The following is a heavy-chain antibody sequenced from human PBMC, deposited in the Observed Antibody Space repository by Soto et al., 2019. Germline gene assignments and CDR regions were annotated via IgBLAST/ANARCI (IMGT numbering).Heavy chain of an antibody. D-gene: IGHD2-2*01. CDR1: GFTFSSYA. CDR3: AKGGAQLLHYNWFDP. CDR2: ISGSGGST. V-gene: IGHV3-23*01. Sequence: EVQLLESGGGLVQPGGSLRLSCAASGFTFSSYAMSWVRQAPGKGLEWVSAISGSGGSTYYADSVKGRLTISRDNSKNTLYLQMNSLRAEDTAVYYCAKGGAQLLHYNWFDPWGQGTLVTVSS. J-gene: IGHJ5*02.